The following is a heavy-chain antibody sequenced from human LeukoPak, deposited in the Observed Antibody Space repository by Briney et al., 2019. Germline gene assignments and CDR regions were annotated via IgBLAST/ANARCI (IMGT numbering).Heavy chain of an antibody. V-gene: IGHV4-59*01. CDR3: ARDPRTLVGASYWYFDL. CDR1: GGAISSYY. Sequence: PSETLSLTCSVSGGAISSYYWSWIRQPPGKGLEWLGHIYYSGTTIYSPSLKSRLTISVDTSKNQFSLLLSSVTAADTAVYYCARDPRTLVGASYWYFDLWGRGTLVTVSS. J-gene: IGHJ2*01. D-gene: IGHD1-26*01. CDR2: IYYSGTT.